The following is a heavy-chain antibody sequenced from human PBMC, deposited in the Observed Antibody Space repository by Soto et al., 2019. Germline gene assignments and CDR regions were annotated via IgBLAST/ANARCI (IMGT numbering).Heavy chain of an antibody. Sequence: QVLLQESGPGLVKPSQTLSLTCTVSGASISSGDYYWSWIRQPPGKGLEWIGYIYYSGSTFYNPSLKSRVTISVDTSKNQFSLNLRSVTAADTAVYYCASVFTYYDYVWGSHRMGSHLDYWGQGTLVTVSS. CDR2: IYYSGST. J-gene: IGHJ4*02. CDR1: GASISSGDYY. CDR3: ASVFTYYDYVWGSHRMGSHLDY. V-gene: IGHV4-30-4*01. D-gene: IGHD3-16*02.